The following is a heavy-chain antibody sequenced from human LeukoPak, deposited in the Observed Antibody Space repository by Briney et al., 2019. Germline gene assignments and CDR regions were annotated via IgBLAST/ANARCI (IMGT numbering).Heavy chain of an antibody. CDR2: ISVSSGTI. J-gene: IGHJ4*02. D-gene: IGHD4/OR15-4a*01. CDR3: AKPPVTMLYYFDY. Sequence: GGSLRLSCAASGFTFSRYSMNWVRQAPGKGLEWVSYISVSSGTIYYADSVKGRFTISRDNAKSSLYLQMNSLRAEDTAVYYCAKPPVTMLYYFDYWGQGTLVTVSS. V-gene: IGHV3-48*04. CDR1: GFTFSRYS.